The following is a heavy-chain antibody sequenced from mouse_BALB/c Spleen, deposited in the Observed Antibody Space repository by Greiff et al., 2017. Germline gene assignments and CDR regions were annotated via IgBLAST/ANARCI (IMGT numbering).Heavy chain of an antibody. CDR2: ISYSGST. Sequence: EVKLMESGPGLVKPSQSLSLTCTVTGYSITSDYAWNWIRQFPGNKLEWMGYISYSGSTSYNPSLKSRISITRDTSKNQFFLQLNSVTTEDTATYYCARYHGSSSWFAYWGQGTLVTVSA. D-gene: IGHD1-1*01. CDR1: GYSITSDYA. J-gene: IGHJ3*01. CDR3: ARYHGSSSWFAY. V-gene: IGHV3-2*02.